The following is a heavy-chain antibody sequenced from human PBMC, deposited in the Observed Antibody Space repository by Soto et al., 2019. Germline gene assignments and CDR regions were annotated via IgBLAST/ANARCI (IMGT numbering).Heavy chain of an antibody. CDR1: GGSISSYY. Sequence: SETLPLTCTVSGGSISSYYWSWIRQPPGKGLEWIGYIYYSGSTNYNPSLKSRVTISVDTSKNQFSLKLSSVTAADTAVYYCARAKLEWATTADYYGMDVWGQGTKVTVSS. CDR3: ARAKLEWATTADYYGMDV. V-gene: IGHV4-59*01. J-gene: IGHJ6*02. CDR2: IYYSGST. D-gene: IGHD4-4*01.